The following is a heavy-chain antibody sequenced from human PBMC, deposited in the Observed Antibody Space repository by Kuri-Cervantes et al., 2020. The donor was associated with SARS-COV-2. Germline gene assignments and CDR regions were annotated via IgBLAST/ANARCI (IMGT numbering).Heavy chain of an antibody. V-gene: IGHV3-13*04. J-gene: IGHJ6*02. CDR2: IGTAGDT. CDR3: ASMVRGNYGMDV. CDR1: GFTFSSYD. D-gene: IGHD3-10*01. Sequence: GESLKISCAASGFTFSSYDMHWVRQATGKGLEWVSAIGTAGDTYYPGSVKGRFTISRENAKNSLYLQMNSLRAEDTAVYYCASMVRGNYGMDVWGQGTTVTVSS.